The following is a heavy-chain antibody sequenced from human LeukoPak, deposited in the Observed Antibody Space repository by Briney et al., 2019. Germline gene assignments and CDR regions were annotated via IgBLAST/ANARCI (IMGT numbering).Heavy chain of an antibody. CDR1: GFTFNTYN. CDR2: ISSSSSYI. CDR3: VKAILTGYYRGYFDY. D-gene: IGHD3-9*01. V-gene: IGHV3-21*04. J-gene: IGHJ4*02. Sequence: GGSLRLSCAASGFTFNTYNMNWVRQAPGKGLEWVSSISSSSSYIYYADSVKGRFTISRDNSKNTLYLQMNSLRAEDTAVYYCVKAILTGYYRGYFDYWGQGTLVTVSS.